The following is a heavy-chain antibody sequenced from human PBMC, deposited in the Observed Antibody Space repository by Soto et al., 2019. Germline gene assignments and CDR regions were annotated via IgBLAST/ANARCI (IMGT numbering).Heavy chain of an antibody. CDR2: ISSSNSTI. D-gene: IGHD6-13*01. CDR3: ARDGEGIAAYYGMDV. V-gene: IGHV3-48*02. J-gene: IGHJ6*02. Sequence: HPGGSLRLSCAASGFTFSSYSMNWVRQAPGKGLEWVSYISSSNSTIYYADSVKGRFTISRDNAKNSLYLQMNSLRDEDTAVYYCARDGEGIAAYYGMDVWGQGTTVTVSS. CDR1: GFTFSSYS.